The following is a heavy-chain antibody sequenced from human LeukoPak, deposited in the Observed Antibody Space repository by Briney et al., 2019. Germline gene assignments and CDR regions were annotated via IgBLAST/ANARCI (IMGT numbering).Heavy chain of an antibody. V-gene: IGHV4-30-2*01. CDR2: IYHSGST. D-gene: IGHD3-10*01. Sequence: PSETLSLTCTVSGGSISSGGYYWSWIRQPPGKGLEWIGYIYHSGSTYYNPSLKSRVTISVDRSKNQFSLKLSSVTAADTAVYYCARSGSYRGYFDYWGQGTLVIVSS. CDR3: ARSGSYRGYFDY. J-gene: IGHJ4*02. CDR1: GGSISSGGYY.